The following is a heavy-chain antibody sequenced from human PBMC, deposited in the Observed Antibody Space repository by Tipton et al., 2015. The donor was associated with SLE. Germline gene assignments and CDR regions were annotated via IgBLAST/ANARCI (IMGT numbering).Heavy chain of an antibody. Sequence: TLSLTCTVSGGSFNSHYWSWSRHPPGKGLQWIGYVYYTGGTNYNPSLKSRVTISADTSNNQFSLKLSSVTAADTAVYYFARDKFGGPFDSWGQGTLVTVS. V-gene: IGHV4-59*11. J-gene: IGHJ4*02. CDR2: VYYTGGT. CDR3: ARDKFGGPFDS. CDR1: GGSFNSHY. D-gene: IGHD3-16*01.